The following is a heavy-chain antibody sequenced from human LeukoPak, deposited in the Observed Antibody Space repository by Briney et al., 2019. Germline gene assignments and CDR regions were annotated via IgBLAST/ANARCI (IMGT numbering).Heavy chain of an antibody. Sequence: SETLSLTCTVSGYSISSGYYWGWIRQPPGKGLEWIGSIYHSGSTYYNPSLKSRVTISVDTSKNQFSLKLSSVTAADTAVYYCAVGDYYGSGSYYHKTFDPWGQGTLVTVSS. V-gene: IGHV4-38-2*02. CDR1: GYSISSGYY. J-gene: IGHJ5*02. CDR2: IYHSGST. D-gene: IGHD3-10*01. CDR3: AVGDYYGSGSYYHKTFDP.